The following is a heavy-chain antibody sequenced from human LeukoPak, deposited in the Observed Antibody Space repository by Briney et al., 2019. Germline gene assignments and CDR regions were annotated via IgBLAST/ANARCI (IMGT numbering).Heavy chain of an antibody. Sequence: GGSLRLSCVGSEFTFSTYGMHWVRQAPGKGLEWVTFISPDGSNKYYADSVKGRFTISRDNSKNTLYLQMNSLRAEDTAVYYCARGHRADGYSYGPYYFDYWGQGTLVTVSS. CDR3: ARGHRADGYSYGPYYFDY. CDR2: ISPDGSNK. J-gene: IGHJ4*02. D-gene: IGHD5-24*01. CDR1: EFTFSTYG. V-gene: IGHV3-30*14.